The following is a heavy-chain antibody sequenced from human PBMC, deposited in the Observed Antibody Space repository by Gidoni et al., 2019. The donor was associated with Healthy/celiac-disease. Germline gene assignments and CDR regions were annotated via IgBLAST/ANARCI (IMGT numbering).Heavy chain of an antibody. D-gene: IGHD3-3*01. CDR2: IIPIFGTA. CDR1: VGTFSRYA. V-gene: IGHV1-69*01. J-gene: IGHJ5*02. Sequence: QVQLVQSGAEVKTPGSSVKVSCKASVGTFSRYAISWVRQAPGQGLEWMGGIIPIFGTANYAQKFQGRVTITADESTSTAYMELSSLRSEDTAVYYCARSGRNYDFWSGPIYNWFDPWGQGTLVTVSS. CDR3: ARSGRNYDFWSGPIYNWFDP.